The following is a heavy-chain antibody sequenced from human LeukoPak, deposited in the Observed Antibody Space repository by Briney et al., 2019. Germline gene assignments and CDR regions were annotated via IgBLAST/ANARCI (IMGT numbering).Heavy chain of an antibody. CDR1: GSSIGGYY. J-gene: IGHJ4*02. Sequence: SETLSLTCNVSGSSIGGYYWSWIRQPPGKGLEWIGYVYDSGNTNYNPSLRSRVTISLDTSKDQFSLKLGSVTAADTAVYYCARGDSHLHSSGYYYYWGQGTLVTVSS. CDR3: ARGDSHLHSSGYYYY. V-gene: IGHV4-59*01. CDR2: VYDSGNT. D-gene: IGHD3-22*01.